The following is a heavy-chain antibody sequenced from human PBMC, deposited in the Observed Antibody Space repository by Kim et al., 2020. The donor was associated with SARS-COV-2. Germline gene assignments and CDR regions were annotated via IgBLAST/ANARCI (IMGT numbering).Heavy chain of an antibody. CDR3: ARHTGLIAVAGTPDY. V-gene: IGHV4-39*01. CDR2: IYYSGST. D-gene: IGHD6-19*01. Sequence: SETLSLTCTVSGGSISSSSYYWGWIRQPPGKGLEWIGSIYYSGSTYYNPSLKSRVTISVDTSKNQFSLKLSSVTAADTAVYYCARHTGLIAVAGTPDYWGQGTLVTVSS. CDR1: GGSISSSSYY. J-gene: IGHJ4*02.